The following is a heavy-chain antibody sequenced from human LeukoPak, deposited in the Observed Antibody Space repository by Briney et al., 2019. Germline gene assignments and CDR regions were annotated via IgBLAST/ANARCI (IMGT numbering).Heavy chain of an antibody. D-gene: IGHD1-26*01. CDR2: ISSSGSTI. CDR3: ANTGSYSSASYWYFDL. J-gene: IGHJ2*01. V-gene: IGHV3-48*03. Sequence: PGGSLRLSCAASGFTFSSYEMNWVRQAPGKGLEWVSYISSSGSTIYYADSVKGRFTTSRDNAKNSLYLQMNSLRAEDTAVYYCANTGSYSSASYWYFDLWGRGTLVTVSS. CDR1: GFTFSSYE.